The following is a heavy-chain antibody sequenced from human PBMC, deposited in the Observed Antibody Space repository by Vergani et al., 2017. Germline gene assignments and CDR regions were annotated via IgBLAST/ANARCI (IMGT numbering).Heavy chain of an antibody. J-gene: IGHJ5*02. D-gene: IGHD5-12*01. CDR1: GGSFSGYY. CDR3: ARAIVVATIGGYPGRWFDP. CDR2: INHSEST. V-gene: IGHV4-34*01. Sequence: QVQLQQWGAGLLKPSETLSLTCAVYGGSFSGYYWSWIRQPPGKGLEWIGEINHSESTNYNPSLKSRVTISVDTSKNQFSLKLSSVTAADTAVYYCARAIVVATIGGYPGRWFDPWGQGTLVTVSS.